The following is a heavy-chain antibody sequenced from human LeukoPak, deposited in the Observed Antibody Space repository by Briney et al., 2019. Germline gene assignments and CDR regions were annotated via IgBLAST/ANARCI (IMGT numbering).Heavy chain of an antibody. Sequence: GRSLRLSCAASGFTFSSYGMHWVRQAPGKGLEWVAVISYDGSNKYYADSVKGRFTISRDNSKNTLYLQMNSLRAEDTAVYYCAKNFPEGPIVGALPGGAFDIWGQGTMVTVSS. CDR2: ISYDGSNK. CDR3: AKNFPEGPIVGALPGGAFDI. J-gene: IGHJ3*02. V-gene: IGHV3-30*18. D-gene: IGHD1-26*01. CDR1: GFTFSSYG.